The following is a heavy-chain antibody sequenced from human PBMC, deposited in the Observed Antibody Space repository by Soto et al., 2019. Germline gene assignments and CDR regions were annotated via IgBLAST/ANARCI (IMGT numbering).Heavy chain of an antibody. CDR2: ISSNGVST. V-gene: IGHV3-64D*06. J-gene: IGHJ4*01. D-gene: IGHD6-6*01. Sequence: GGSLRLSCSACGFTFSSYAIHWVRQAPWKGLEYVSAISSNGVSTYYADSVKGRFTISRDNSKNTLYLQMSSLRAEDTAVYYCVKDSWGSSKYFDYWGHGTLVNVPQ. CDR1: GFTFSSYA. CDR3: VKDSWGSSKYFDY.